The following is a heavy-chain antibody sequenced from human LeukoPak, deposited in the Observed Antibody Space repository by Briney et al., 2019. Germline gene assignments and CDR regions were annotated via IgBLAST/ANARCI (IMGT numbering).Heavy chain of an antibody. CDR1: GYTFTTYG. D-gene: IGHD3-9*01. J-gene: IGHJ6*04. CDR2: ISGYNDNT. CDR3: ARDHYDILSSFSSNFAYGMDL. Sequence: GASVKVSCKASGYTFTTYGISWVRQAPGQGLEWMGWISGYNDNTKSAEKFQGRVTMTTDTSTNTAYMELRSLRSDDTAVYYCARDHYDILSSFSSNFAYGMDLWGKGTAVIVSS. V-gene: IGHV1-18*04.